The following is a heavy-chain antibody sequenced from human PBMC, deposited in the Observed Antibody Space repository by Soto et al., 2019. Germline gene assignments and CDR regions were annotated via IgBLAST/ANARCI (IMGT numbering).Heavy chain of an antibody. CDR2: ISDDGTFK. J-gene: IGHJ4*02. CDR3: AKDYGPKAPYPYSNTHTDF. Sequence: QRQLVDSGGGVVQPGRSLRLSCEASGFSFSSYGMYWVRQAPGKGLEWVAVISDDGTFKDYADSVKGRFTISRDNSENTLFLQMNSLGPNDTAVYYCAKDYGPKAPYPYSNTHTDFWGLGTRVTVSS. CDR1: GFSFSSYG. D-gene: IGHD6-13*01. V-gene: IGHV3-30*18.